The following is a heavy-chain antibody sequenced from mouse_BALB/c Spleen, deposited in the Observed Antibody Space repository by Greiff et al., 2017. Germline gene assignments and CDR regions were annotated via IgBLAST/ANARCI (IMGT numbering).Heavy chain of an antibody. J-gene: IGHJ2*01. CDR3: AREVLYYYFDY. D-gene: IGHD1-1*01. CDR2: ISYSGST. V-gene: IGHV3-2*02. Sequence: EVQGVESGPGLVKPSQSLSLTCTVTGYSITSDYAWNWIRQFPGNKLEWMGYISYSGSTSYNPSLKSRISITRDTSKNQFFLQLNSVTTEDTATYYCAREVLYYYFDYWGQGTTLTVSS. CDR1: GYSITSDYA.